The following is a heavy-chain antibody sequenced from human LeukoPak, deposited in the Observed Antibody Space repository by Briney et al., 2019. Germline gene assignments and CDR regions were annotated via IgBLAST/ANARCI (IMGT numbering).Heavy chain of an antibody. D-gene: IGHD2-2*01. J-gene: IGHJ5*02. Sequence: SVKVSCKASGGTFSSYTISWVRQAPGQGLEWMGRIIPILGIANYAQKFQGRVTITADKSTSTAYMELSSLRPEDTAVYYCARDWGSTRGWFDPWGQGTLVTVSS. V-gene: IGHV1-69*04. CDR3: ARDWGSTRGWFDP. CDR1: GGTFSSYT. CDR2: IIPILGIA.